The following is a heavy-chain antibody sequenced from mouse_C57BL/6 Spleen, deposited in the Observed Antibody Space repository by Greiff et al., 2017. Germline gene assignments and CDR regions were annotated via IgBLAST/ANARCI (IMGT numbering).Heavy chain of an antibody. V-gene: IGHV1-4*01. Sequence: QVQLQQSGAELARPGASVKMSCKASGYTFTSYTMHWVKQRPGQGLEWIGYINPSSGYTKYNQKFKDKATLTADKSSSTAYMQLSSLTSEDSAVYYCARSPSYYAMDYWGQGTSVTVSS. J-gene: IGHJ4*01. CDR1: GYTFTSYT. CDR2: INPSSGYT. CDR3: ARSPSYYAMDY.